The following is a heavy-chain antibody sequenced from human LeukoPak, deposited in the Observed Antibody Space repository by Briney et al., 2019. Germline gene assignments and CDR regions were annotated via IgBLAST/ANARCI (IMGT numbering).Heavy chain of an antibody. V-gene: IGHV1-3*01. D-gene: IGHD2-2*01. CDR1: GYTFTSYA. Sequence: ASVKVSCKASGYTFTSYAMHWVRQAPGQRLEWMGWIHAGNGNTKYSQKFQGRVTITRDTSASTAYMELSSLRSEDTAVYYCARGTNVVVVPAAMGYWGQGTLVTVSS. CDR3: ARGTNVVVVPAAMGY. J-gene: IGHJ4*02. CDR2: IHAGNGNT.